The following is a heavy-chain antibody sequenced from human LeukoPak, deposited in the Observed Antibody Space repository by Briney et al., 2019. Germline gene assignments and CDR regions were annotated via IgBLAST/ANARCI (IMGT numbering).Heavy chain of an antibody. J-gene: IGHJ4*01. CDR3: AKVETAAAATLRGFDY. V-gene: IGHV3-23*01. CDR1: GLTFSSYA. CDR2: IGGSGGST. D-gene: IGHD6-13*01. Sequence: GGSLRLSCAASGLTFSSYAMSWVRQAPGKGLEWVSSIGGSGGSTYYADCVKGRFTISRDNSKNTLYLQMNSLRGEDTAVYYCAKVETAAAATLRGFDYWGQGTLVTVSS.